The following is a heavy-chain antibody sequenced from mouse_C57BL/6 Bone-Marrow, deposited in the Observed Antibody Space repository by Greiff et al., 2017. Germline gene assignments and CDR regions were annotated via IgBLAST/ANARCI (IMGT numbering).Heavy chain of an antibody. V-gene: IGHV1-15*01. D-gene: IGHD1-1*01. CDR1: GYTFTDYE. J-gene: IGHJ4*01. CDR3: TRTTVVARAMDY. Sequence: VQGVESGAELVRPGASVTLSCKASGYTFTDYEMHWVKQTPVHGLEWIGAIDPETGGTAYNQKFKGKAILTADKSSSTAYMELRSLTSEDSAVYYCTRTTVVARAMDYWGQGTSVTVSS. CDR2: IDPETGGT.